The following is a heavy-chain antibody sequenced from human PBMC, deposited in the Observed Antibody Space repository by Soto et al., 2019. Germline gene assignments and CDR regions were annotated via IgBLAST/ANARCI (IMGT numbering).Heavy chain of an antibody. D-gene: IGHD6-13*01. V-gene: IGHV3-33*01. J-gene: IGHJ4*02. CDR2: IWYDGSNK. CDR3: ARDSPQLDFDY. CDR1: GFTFSSYG. Sequence: SLRLSCAASGFTFSSYGMHWVRQAPGKGLEWVAVIWYDGSNKYYADSVKGRFTISRDNSKNTLYLQMNSLRAEDTAVYYCARDSPQLDFDYWGQGTLVTVSS.